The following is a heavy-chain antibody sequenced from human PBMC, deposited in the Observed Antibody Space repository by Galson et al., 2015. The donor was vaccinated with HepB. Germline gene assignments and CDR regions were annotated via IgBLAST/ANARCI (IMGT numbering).Heavy chain of an antibody. CDR1: GGTFSSYT. CDR3: ARDFHYGWGDYFDY. D-gene: IGHD3-16*01. J-gene: IGHJ4*02. CDR2: IIPILGIA. Sequence: SVKVSCKASGGTFSSYTISWVRQAPGQGLEWMGRIIPILGIANYAQKFQGRVTITADKSTSTAYMELSSLRSEDTAVYYCARDFHYGWGDYFDYWGQGTLVTVSS. V-gene: IGHV1-69*04.